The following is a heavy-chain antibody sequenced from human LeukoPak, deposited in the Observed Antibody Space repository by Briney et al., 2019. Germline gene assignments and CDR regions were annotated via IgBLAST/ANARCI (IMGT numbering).Heavy chain of an antibody. J-gene: IGHJ3*02. Sequence: ASVTLSCKTSGYTFTSYYIHWVRQAPGQGLEWMGIINPSGGSTTYAQKFQGRLTLTSATSTSTVYMELSSLRSEDTAVYYCARSAAYYNEADIWGQGTMVTVSS. CDR1: GYTFTSYY. CDR3: ARSAAYYNEADI. CDR2: INPSGGST. V-gene: IGHV1-46*01. D-gene: IGHD3-9*01.